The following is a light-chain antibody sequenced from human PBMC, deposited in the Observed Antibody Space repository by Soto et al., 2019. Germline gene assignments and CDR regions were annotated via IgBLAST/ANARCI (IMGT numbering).Light chain of an antibody. J-gene: IGKJ5*01. CDR3: QQRSNWPST. CDR1: QSVSKY. Sequence: EIVLTQSPATLSLSPGERATLSCRTSQSVSKYFAWYQQKPGRAPRLLIYDASSRATGIPARFIGSGSGTDFTLTISSLEPEDFAIYYCQQRSNWPSTFGEGTRRRL. V-gene: IGKV3-11*01. CDR2: DAS.